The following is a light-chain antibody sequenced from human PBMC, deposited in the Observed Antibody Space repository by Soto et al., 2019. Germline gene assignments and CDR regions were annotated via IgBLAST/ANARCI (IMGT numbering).Light chain of an antibody. V-gene: IGKV3-20*01. CDR2: GAS. CDR1: QSVTTTY. J-gene: IGKJ3*01. Sequence: EIVLTQSPGTLSLSPGERATLSCRASQSVTTTYLAWYQQKPGQAPRLLISGASTRATGIPDRFSASGSGTEFTLTISRLEPEDFALYYCQQHGSSPFTFGPGTKVDIK. CDR3: QQHGSSPFT.